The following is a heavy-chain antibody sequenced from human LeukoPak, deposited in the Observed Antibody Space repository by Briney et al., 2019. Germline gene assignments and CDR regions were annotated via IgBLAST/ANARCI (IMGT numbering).Heavy chain of an antibody. CDR3: AREYSSSWLYYYYGMDV. V-gene: IGHV4-61*02. J-gene: IGHJ6*02. CDR2: IYTSGST. D-gene: IGHD6-13*01. Sequence: SETLSLTCTVSGGSISSGSYYWSWIRQPAGKGLEWIGRIYTSGSTNYNPSLKSRVTISVDTSRNQFSLKLSSVTAADTAVYYCAREYSSSWLYYYYGMDVWGQGTTVTVSS. CDR1: GGSISSGSYY.